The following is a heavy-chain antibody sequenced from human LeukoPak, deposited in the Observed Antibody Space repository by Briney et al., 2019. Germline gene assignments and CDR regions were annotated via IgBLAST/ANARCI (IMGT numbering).Heavy chain of an antibody. CDR3: ASSTYSSSWYARGYYFDY. V-gene: IGHV3-53*01. D-gene: IGHD6-13*01. Sequence: GGSLRLSCAASGFTVSSNYMSWVRQAPGKGLEWVSVIYSGGSTYYADSVKGRFTISRDNSKNTLYLQMNSLRAEDTAVYYCASSTYSSSWYARGYYFDYWGQGTLVTVSS. CDR2: IYSGGST. CDR1: GFTVSSNY. J-gene: IGHJ4*02.